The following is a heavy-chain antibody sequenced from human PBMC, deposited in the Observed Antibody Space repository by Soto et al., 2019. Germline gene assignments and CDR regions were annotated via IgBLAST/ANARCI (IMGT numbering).Heavy chain of an antibody. CDR2: IKQDGSEK. V-gene: IGHV3-7*01. CDR1: GFTFSSYW. Sequence: GGSLRLSCAASGFTFSSYWMSWVRQAPGKGLEWVANIKQDGSEKYYVDSVKGRFTISRDNAKNSLYLQMNSLRAEDTAVYYCARASLYDYIWGSYRYPEYFQHWGQGTLVTVSS. D-gene: IGHD3-16*02. CDR3: ARASLYDYIWGSYRYPEYFQH. J-gene: IGHJ1*01.